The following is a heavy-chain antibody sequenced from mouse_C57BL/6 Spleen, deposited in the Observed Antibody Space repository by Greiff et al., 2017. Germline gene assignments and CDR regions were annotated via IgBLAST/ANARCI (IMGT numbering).Heavy chain of an antibody. CDR1: GYTFTSYN. CDR3: ARGEAPRAMDY. Sequence: QVQLKQSGAELVRPGASVKMSCKASGYTFTSYNMNWVKQTPRQGLEWIGAIYPGNGDTSYNQKFKGKATLTVDKSSSTSYMQLSRLTSEDSAVYFYARGEAPRAMDYWGQGTSVTVSS. V-gene: IGHV1-12*01. J-gene: IGHJ4*01. CDR2: IYPGNGDT.